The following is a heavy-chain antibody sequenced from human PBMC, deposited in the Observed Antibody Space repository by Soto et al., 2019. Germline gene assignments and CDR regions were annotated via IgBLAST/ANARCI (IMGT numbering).Heavy chain of an antibody. CDR3: ARERYYDILTGYYRAYYFDY. CDR2: IYHSGST. Sequence: SETLSLTCAVSGGSISSSNWWSWVRQPPGKGLEWIGEIYHSGSTNYNPSLKSRVTISVDKSKNQFSLKLSSVTAADTAVYYCARERYYDILTGYYRAYYFDYWGQGTLVTVPQ. CDR1: GGSISSSNW. D-gene: IGHD3-9*01. J-gene: IGHJ4*02. V-gene: IGHV4-4*02.